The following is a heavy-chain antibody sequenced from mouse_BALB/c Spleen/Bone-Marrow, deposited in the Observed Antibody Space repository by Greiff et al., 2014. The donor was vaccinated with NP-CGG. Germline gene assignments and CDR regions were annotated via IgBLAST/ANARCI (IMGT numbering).Heavy chain of an antibody. Sequence: VQLKESGPELVKPGASVKTSCKASGYTFTRYVMYWVKQKPGQGLEWIGYINPYNDGTKYNEKFKGKATLTSDKSSSTAYMELSSLTSEDSAVYYCARSLLRADYWGQGTSVTVSS. J-gene: IGHJ4*01. D-gene: IGHD1-1*01. V-gene: IGHV1-14*01. CDR3: ARSLLRADY. CDR2: INPYNDGT. CDR1: GYTFTRYV.